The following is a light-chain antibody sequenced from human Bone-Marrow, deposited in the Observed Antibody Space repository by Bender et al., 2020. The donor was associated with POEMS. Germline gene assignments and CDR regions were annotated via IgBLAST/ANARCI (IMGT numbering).Light chain of an antibody. J-gene: IGLJ1*01. CDR2: EVN. Sequence: QSALPQPASVSGAPGQSITISCTGTSSDVGSYNFVSWYQQHPGKAPRLMIYEVNNRPSGVSNRFSGSKSGNTASLTISGLQAEDEADYYCCSYASSSTYVLGSGTKVSVV. CDR3: CSYASSSTYV. V-gene: IGLV2-23*02. CDR1: SSDVGSYNF.